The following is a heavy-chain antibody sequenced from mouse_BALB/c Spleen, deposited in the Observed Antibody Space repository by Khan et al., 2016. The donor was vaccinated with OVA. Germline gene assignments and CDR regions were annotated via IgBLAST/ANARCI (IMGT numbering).Heavy chain of an antibody. CDR3: APVGTYYVSFAY. Sequence: VQLQQSGPELVKPGASVKMSCKASGYTFTSYVMHWVKQKPGLGLEWIGYIYPFNDDTKYNEKFKGKATLTSDKSSSTAYMELNSLTSEDSAVDYCAPVGTYYVSFAYWGQGTLVTVSA. V-gene: IGHV1S136*01. J-gene: IGHJ3*01. CDR2: IYPFNDDT. D-gene: IGHD1-1*01. CDR1: GYTFTSYV.